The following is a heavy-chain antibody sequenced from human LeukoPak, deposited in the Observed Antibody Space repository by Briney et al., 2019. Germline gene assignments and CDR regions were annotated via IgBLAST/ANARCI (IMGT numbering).Heavy chain of an antibody. Sequence: GRSLRLSCAASGFTFSSYAMHWVRQAPGKGLEWVAVISYDGSNKYYADSVKGRFTISRDNSKNTLYLQMNSLRAEDTAVYYCAKAQSGWYLLQYWGQGTLVTVSS. CDR2: ISYDGSNK. D-gene: IGHD6-19*01. CDR3: AKAQSGWYLLQY. CDR1: GFTFSSYA. V-gene: IGHV3-30*04. J-gene: IGHJ4*02.